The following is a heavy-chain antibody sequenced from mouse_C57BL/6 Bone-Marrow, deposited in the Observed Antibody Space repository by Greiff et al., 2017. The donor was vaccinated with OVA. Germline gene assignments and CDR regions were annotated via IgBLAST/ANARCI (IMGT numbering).Heavy chain of an antibody. J-gene: IGHJ4*01. V-gene: IGHV10-1*01. Sequence: EVKLVESGGGLVQPKGSLKLSCAASGFSFNTYAMNWVRPAPGKGLEWVARIRSKSNNYATYYADSVKDRFTISRDDSESMLYLQMNNLKTEDTAMYYCVRLRGYYAMDYWGQGTSVTVSS. CDR1: GFSFNTYA. CDR3: VRLRGYYAMDY. CDR2: IRSKSNNYAT. D-gene: IGHD2-12*01.